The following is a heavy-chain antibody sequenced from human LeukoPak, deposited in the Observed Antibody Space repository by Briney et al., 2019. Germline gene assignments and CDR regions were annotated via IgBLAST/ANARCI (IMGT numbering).Heavy chain of an antibody. J-gene: IGHJ5*02. Sequence: SETLSLTCTVSGGSISSSSYYWGWIRQPPGKGLEWIGSIYYSGSTYYNPSLKSRVTISVDTSKNQFSLKLSSVTAADTAVYYCARRGDSGSHAWFDPWGQGTLVTVSS. D-gene: IGHD1-26*01. CDR1: GGSISSSSYY. CDR2: IYYSGST. V-gene: IGHV4-39*01. CDR3: ARRGDSGSHAWFDP.